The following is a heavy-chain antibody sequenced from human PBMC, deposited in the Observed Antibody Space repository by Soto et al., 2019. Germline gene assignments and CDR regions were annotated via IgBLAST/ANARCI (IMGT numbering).Heavy chain of an antibody. CDR3: VTGRVFGWLDTPDLALDT. Sequence: GGSLRLSCEASGFTFSKFTMNWVRQAPGKGLEWISHINGASSIIYYSDSVKGRFTISRDNAKNSLYLQMNSLRAEDAAVYYCVTGRVFGWLDTPDLALDTWGKGKMVTFS. CDR2: INGASSII. CDR1: GFTFSKFT. J-gene: IGHJ3*02. V-gene: IGHV3-48*04. D-gene: IGHD3-9*01.